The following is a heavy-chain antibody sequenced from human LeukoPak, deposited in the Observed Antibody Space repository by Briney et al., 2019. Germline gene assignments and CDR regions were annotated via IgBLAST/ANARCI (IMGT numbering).Heavy chain of an antibody. J-gene: IGHJ6*02. Sequence: GGSLRLSCAASGFTFSSSAMSWVRQAPGKGLEWVSIISGSGGSTYYADSVKGRFAISRDNSKNTLYLQMNSLRADDTAVYYCAREGNYYDMDVWGQGTTVTVSS. CDR3: AREGNYYDMDV. CDR1: GFTFSSSA. V-gene: IGHV3-23*01. CDR2: ISGSGGST.